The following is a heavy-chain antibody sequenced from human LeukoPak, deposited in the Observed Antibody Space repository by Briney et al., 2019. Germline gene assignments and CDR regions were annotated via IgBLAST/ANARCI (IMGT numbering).Heavy chain of an antibody. CDR2: IYHSGST. D-gene: IGHD6-19*01. CDR3: ARHQYSSGSYGLNSWFDP. V-gene: IGHV4-38-2*01. J-gene: IGHJ5*02. Sequence: SETLSLTCAVSGYSISSGYYWGWIRQPPGKGLEWNGSIYHSGSTYYNPSLKSRVTISVDTSKNQFSLKLSSVTAADTAVYYCARHQYSSGSYGLNSWFDPWGQGTLVTVSS. CDR1: GYSISSGYY.